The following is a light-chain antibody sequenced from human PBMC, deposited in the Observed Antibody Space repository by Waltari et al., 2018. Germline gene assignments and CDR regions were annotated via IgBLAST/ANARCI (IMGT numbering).Light chain of an antibody. CDR3: QSYDIDDHWV. J-gene: IGLJ3*02. Sequence: NFMLTQPHSVSESPGKTVTISCTRSSGPIASNYVQWYQQRPGSAPTTVIYEDNQRPSGLLVLFSGSIDSYSNTASLTISGLQTGDEADYYCQSYDIDDHWVFGGGTKLTVL. CDR1: SGPIASNY. CDR2: EDN. V-gene: IGLV6-57*03.